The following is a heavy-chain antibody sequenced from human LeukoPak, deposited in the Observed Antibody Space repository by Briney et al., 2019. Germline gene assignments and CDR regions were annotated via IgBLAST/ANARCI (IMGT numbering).Heavy chain of an antibody. CDR3: ARGGYSYGYDDDFDF. V-gene: IGHV4-34*01. CDR1: GGSFSGYY. J-gene: IGHJ4*02. CDR2: INHSGST. D-gene: IGHD5-18*01. Sequence: NPSETLSLTCAVYGGSFSGYYWSWIRQPPGKGLEWIGEINHSGSTNYNPSLKSRVTISVGTSKNKFSLKLSSVTAADTAVYYCARGGYSYGYDDDFDFWGQGTLVTVSS.